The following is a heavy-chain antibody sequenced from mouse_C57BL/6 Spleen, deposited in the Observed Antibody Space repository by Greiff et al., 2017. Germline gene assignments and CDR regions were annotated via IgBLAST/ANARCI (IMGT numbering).Heavy chain of an antibody. J-gene: IGHJ2*01. D-gene: IGHD1-1*01. CDR1: GFTFSDYG. CDR3: AILYYGSSLFDY. V-gene: IGHV5-17*01. CDR2: ISSGSSTI. Sequence: DVQLQESGGGLVKPGGSLKLSCAASGFTFSDYGMHWVRQAPEKGLEWVAYISSGSSTIYYADTVKGRFTISRDNAKNTLFLQMTSLRSEDTAMYYCAILYYGSSLFDYWGQGTTLTVSS.